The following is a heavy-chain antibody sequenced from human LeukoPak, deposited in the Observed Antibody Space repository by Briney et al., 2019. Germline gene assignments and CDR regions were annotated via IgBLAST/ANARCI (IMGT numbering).Heavy chain of an antibody. D-gene: IGHD3-22*01. V-gene: IGHV3-74*01. CDR1: GFTFSSYW. Sequence: GGSLRLSCAASGFTFSSYWMHWVRQAPGKGLVWVSRIKSDGSTNYADSVKGRFTISRDNAKNTLSLQMNSLRAEETGVYYCARAPSEIGGYYPEYFRHWGQGTLVTVSS. J-gene: IGHJ1*01. CDR2: IKSDGST. CDR3: ARAPSEIGGYYPEYFRH.